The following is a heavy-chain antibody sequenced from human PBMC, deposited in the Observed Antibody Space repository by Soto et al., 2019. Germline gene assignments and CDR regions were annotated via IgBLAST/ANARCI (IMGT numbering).Heavy chain of an antibody. CDR1: GYTFSNFW. J-gene: IGHJ4*02. CDR2: ICPGDSET. V-gene: IGHV5-51*01. Sequence: GESLKIPCQCSGYTFSNFWIAWVRQLPGKGLEYMGIICPGDSETRYSPSFHGKVTISADRSIGTAYLQWSSLEASDSAFYFCARSPRRSTYFDYWGQGALVTVSS. CDR3: ARSPRRSTYFDY.